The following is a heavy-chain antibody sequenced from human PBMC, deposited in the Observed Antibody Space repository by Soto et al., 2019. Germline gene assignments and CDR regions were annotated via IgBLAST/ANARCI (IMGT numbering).Heavy chain of an antibody. V-gene: IGHV3-74*01. CDR1: GFTFSSYW. CDR3: SSGHCTNGVCRGYYFDY. D-gene: IGHD2-8*01. Sequence: PGGSLRLSCAASGFTFSSYWMHWVRQAPGKGLVWVSRINSDGSSTTYADSVKGRFTISRDNAKNTLYLQMNSLRAEDTAVYYCSSGHCTNGVCRGYYFDYWGQGTLVTGLL. J-gene: IGHJ4*02. CDR2: INSDGSST.